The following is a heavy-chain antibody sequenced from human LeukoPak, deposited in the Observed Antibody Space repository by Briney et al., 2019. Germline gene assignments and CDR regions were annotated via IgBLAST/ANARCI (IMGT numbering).Heavy chain of an antibody. CDR1: GGTLSSYA. CDR3: ARNSYYGAGSYPNFDY. D-gene: IGHD3-10*01. V-gene: IGHV1-69*05. Sequence: ASVKVSCKASGGTLSSYAISWVRQAPGQGLEWMGRIIPIFGTANYAQKFQGRVTITTDESTSTAYMELSSLRSEDTAVYYCARNSYYGAGSYPNFDYWGQGTLVTVSS. CDR2: IIPIFGTA. J-gene: IGHJ4*02.